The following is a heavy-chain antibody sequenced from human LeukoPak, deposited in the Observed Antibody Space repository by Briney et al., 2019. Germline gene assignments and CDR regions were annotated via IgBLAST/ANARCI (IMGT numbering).Heavy chain of an antibody. CDR1: GFTFSDYT. V-gene: IGHV3-21*01. CDR2: ISTSSSYI. Sequence: GGSLRLSCAASGFTFSDYTMNWVRQAPGKGLEWVSSISTSSSYIYYADSVKGRFTISRNNPKNSLYLQMNSLRAEGTAVYYCARNRGDPSYFDYWGQGTLVTVSS. CDR3: ARNRGDPSYFDY. J-gene: IGHJ4*02. D-gene: IGHD4-17*01.